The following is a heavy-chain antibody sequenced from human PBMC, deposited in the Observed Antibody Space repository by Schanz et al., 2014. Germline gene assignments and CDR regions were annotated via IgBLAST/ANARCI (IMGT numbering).Heavy chain of an antibody. D-gene: IGHD6-6*01. CDR3: ARDQSPYTNSSDVRYFDY. CDR2: INAANGNT. CDR1: GYTFSDYG. V-gene: IGHV1-18*01. Sequence: QVQLVQSGDEVKKPGASVKVSCKTSGYTFSDYGITWVRQAPGQRLEWMGWINAANGNTRYSQKFQGRVTITRDTSASTAYMDLRSLRSDDTAVYYCARDQSPYTNSSDVRYFDYWGQGSLVAVSS. J-gene: IGHJ4*02.